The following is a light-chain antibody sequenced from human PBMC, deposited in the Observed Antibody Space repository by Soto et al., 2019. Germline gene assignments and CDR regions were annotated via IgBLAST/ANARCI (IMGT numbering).Light chain of an antibody. V-gene: IGKV3-20*01. Sequence: EIVLTQSPGTLSLSPGERATLSCRASQSISSSYLAWYQQKPGQAPGLLIYGASRRATGIPDRFIGSGSGTDFTLSISRLEPEDVATYYCQNYHSAPWTFGQGTKVEIK. J-gene: IGKJ1*01. CDR3: QNYHSAPWT. CDR1: QSISSSY. CDR2: GAS.